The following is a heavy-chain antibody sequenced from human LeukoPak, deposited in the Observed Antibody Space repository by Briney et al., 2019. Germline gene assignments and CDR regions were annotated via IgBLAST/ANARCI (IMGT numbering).Heavy chain of an antibody. CDR3: ARSLEGPVTY. D-gene: IGHD5-18*01. Sequence: PSETLSLTCTVSGGSISSYYWSWIRQPPGKGLEWIGYIYYSGSTNYNPSLKSRLTTSVDTSKNQFSLKLSSVTAADTAVYYCARSLEGPVTYWGQGTLVTVSS. J-gene: IGHJ4*02. CDR2: IYYSGST. CDR1: GGSISSYY. V-gene: IGHV4-59*01.